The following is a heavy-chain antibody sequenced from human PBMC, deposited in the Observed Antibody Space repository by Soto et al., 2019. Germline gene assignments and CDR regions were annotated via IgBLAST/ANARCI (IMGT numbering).Heavy chain of an antibody. CDR1: GDSSSPYF. CDR3: ARGLRLYYFDY. D-gene: IGHD3-3*01. Sequence: QVQLQESGPGLVKPSETLSLTCTVSGDSSSPYFWSWIRQSPGKGLEWIGYIHDSGSTSYNPSLSSRVTVSIDTSKNQFSLKLSSITAADTAMYYCARGLRLYYFDYWGQGTLVTVSS. V-gene: IGHV4-59*01. CDR2: IHDSGST. J-gene: IGHJ4*02.